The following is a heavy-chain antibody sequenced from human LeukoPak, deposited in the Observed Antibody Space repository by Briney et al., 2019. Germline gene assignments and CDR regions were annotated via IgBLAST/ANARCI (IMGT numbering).Heavy chain of an antibody. CDR1: GGSISRYY. D-gene: IGHD6-13*01. J-gene: IGHJ4*02. Sequence: PSETLSLTCSASGGSISRYYWSWIRKPPGKGVKWIGYIYYSGRTNYNPSLKSRVTISVDTSKNQFSLKLSSVTAADTAVYYCARASFSSGWYVYWGQGTLVTVSS. V-gene: IGHV4-59*01. CDR3: ARASFSSGWYVY. CDR2: IYYSGRT.